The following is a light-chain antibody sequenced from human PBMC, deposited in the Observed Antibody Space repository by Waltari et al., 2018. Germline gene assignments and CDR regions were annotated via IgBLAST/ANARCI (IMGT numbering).Light chain of an antibody. J-gene: IGLJ2*01. CDR1: SSDVGGYNY. CDR3: CSYAGSYTLV. Sequence: QSALTPPRSVSGSPGQSVTISCTGTSSDVGGYNYVSWYQHHPGKAPKPMIYDVSKRPSGVPVRFSGSKSGNTASLTISGLQAEDEADYYCCSYAGSYTLVFGGGTKLTVL. CDR2: DVS. V-gene: IGLV2-11*01.